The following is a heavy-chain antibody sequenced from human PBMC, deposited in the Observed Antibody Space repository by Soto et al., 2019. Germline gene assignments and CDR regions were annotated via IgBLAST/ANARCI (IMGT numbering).Heavy chain of an antibody. J-gene: IGHJ5*01. D-gene: IGHD1-20*01. Sequence: ASVKVSCKASGYTFSDYFVHWVRQAPGQGLEWMGWINSKSGSTDYAQRFKGRVTMTRDTSITTAYMEVSRLRFDDTAVYYCAREYKDSDWFDSWSQGTLVTV. CDR1: GYTFSDYF. CDR3: AREYKDSDWFDS. CDR2: INSKSGST. V-gene: IGHV1-2*02.